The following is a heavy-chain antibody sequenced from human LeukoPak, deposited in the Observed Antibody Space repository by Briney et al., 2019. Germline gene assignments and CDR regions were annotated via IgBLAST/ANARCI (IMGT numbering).Heavy chain of an antibody. CDR2: LSSRSRYI. V-gene: IGHV3-21*01. Sequence: GGSLRLSCAASGFTFSSYEMNWVRQAPGKGLEWVSSLSSRSRYIYYADSLKGRFTISRDNAKNSLYLQMSSLRAEDTAVYYCARGLHYYYDSSGYYGYWGQGTLVTVSS. D-gene: IGHD3-22*01. CDR1: GFTFSSYE. J-gene: IGHJ4*02. CDR3: ARGLHYYYDSSGYYGY.